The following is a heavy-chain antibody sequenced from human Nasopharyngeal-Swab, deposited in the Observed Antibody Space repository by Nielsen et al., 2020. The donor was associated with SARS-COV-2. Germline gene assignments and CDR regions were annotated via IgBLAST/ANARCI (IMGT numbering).Heavy chain of an antibody. D-gene: IGHD6-19*01. CDR3: AKDSYSSGWIDY. Sequence: ESLNISCAASGFSFDDYTMHWVRQAPGKGLEWVSLISWDGGNKYYADSVRGRFTISRDNSKNSLYLQMNSLRTEDTALYYCAKDSYSSGWIDYWGQGTLVTVSS. CDR2: ISWDGGNK. V-gene: IGHV3-43*01. J-gene: IGHJ4*02. CDR1: GFSFDDYT.